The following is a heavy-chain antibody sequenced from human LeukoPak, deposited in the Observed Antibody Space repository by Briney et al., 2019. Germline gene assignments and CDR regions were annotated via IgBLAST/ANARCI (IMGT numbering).Heavy chain of an antibody. Sequence: GGSLRLSCAASGFTFSTYWMYWVRQAPGRGLVWVSRLSPDGSNTNYAGSVKGRFTISRDNAKNTLYLQMNSLGAEDTAVYYCARVHISGWYYDFWGQGTLVTVSS. D-gene: IGHD6-19*01. CDR2: LSPDGSNT. J-gene: IGHJ4*02. CDR1: GFTFSTYW. CDR3: ARVHISGWYYDF. V-gene: IGHV3-74*01.